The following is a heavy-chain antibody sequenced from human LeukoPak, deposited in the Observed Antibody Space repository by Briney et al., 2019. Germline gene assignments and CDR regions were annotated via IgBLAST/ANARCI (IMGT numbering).Heavy chain of an antibody. Sequence: GGSLRLSCAASGFTFSSYGMHWVRQAPGKGLEWVAVIWYDGSNKYYGDSVKGRFTISRDNSKNTLYLQMNSLRAEDTAVYYCAKAYIPGRIFGVLAFDIWGQGTMVTVSS. V-gene: IGHV3-33*06. J-gene: IGHJ3*02. CDR3: AKAYIPGRIFGVLAFDI. CDR2: IWYDGSNK. D-gene: IGHD3-10*02. CDR1: GFTFSSYG.